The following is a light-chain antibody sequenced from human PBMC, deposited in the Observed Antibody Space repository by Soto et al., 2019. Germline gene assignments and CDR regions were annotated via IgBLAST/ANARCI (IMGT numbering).Light chain of an antibody. J-gene: IGLJ1*01. CDR3: SSYTTSYFYV. Sequence: HSVLTHPASVSGAPGHAITISFTGSGRDIGAYDYVSWYQQHPGKAPKLLIYGVNNRPSGVSYRFSASKSAFTASLTISGLQAEDEAHYYCSSYTTSYFYVFGPGTNVTV. CDR1: GRDIGAYDY. CDR2: GVN. V-gene: IGLV2-14*01.